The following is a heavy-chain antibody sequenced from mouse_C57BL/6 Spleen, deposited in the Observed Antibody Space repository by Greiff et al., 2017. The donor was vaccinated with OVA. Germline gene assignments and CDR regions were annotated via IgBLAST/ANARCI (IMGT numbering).Heavy chain of an antibody. V-gene: IGHV1-80*01. CDR3: ARGGAHWYFDD. CDR1: GYAFSSYW. CDR2: IYPGDGDT. Sequence: QVQLKESGAELVKPGASVKISCKASGYAFSSYWMNWVKQRPGKGLEWIGQIYPGDGDTNYTGKFKGKATLTADKSSSTAYMQLSSLTSEDSAVYFCARGGAHWYFDDWGTGTTVTVSS. J-gene: IGHJ1*03.